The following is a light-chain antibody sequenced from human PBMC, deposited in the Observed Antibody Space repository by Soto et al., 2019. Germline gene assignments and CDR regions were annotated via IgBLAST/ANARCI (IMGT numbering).Light chain of an antibody. CDR2: GNS. V-gene: IGLV1-40*01. CDR1: RSNIGAGYD. J-gene: IGLJ2*01. CDR3: QSYDSSLSGYVV. Sequence: QSVLTQPPSVSGAPGQRVTISCTGSRSNIGAGYDVPWYQQLPGTAPKLLIYGNSNRPSGVPDRFSGSKSGTSASLAITGLQAEDEADYHCQSYDSSLSGYVVFGGGTKVTVL.